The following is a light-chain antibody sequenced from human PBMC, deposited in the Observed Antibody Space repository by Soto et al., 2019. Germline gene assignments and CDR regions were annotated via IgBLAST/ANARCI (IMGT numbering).Light chain of an antibody. CDR1: QSISSW. CDR2: DVY. Sequence: DTQMTQSPSTLSASVGDRVTITCRASQSISSWFAWYQQKPGRAPKLLIYDVYSLESGVPSSFSGSGSGTQVTLTSSSLQPDDLATYYCQQYKSYLMYSCGQRTKLEVK. J-gene: IGKJ2*01. V-gene: IGKV1-5*01. CDR3: QQYKSYLMYS.